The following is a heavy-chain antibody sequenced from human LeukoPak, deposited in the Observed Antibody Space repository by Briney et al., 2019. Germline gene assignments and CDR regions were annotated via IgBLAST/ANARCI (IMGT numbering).Heavy chain of an antibody. CDR1: GYTFTGSY. D-gene: IGHD2-15*01. CDR2: INPNSGGT. V-gene: IGHV1-2*02. Sequence: ASVKVSCKASGYTFTGSYMHWVRQAPGQGLEWMGWINPNSGGTNYAQKFQGRVTMTRDTSVTTAYMELSSLRSEDTAVYYCARVDCSGGSCYFDYWGQGTLVTVSS. J-gene: IGHJ4*02. CDR3: ARVDCSGGSCYFDY.